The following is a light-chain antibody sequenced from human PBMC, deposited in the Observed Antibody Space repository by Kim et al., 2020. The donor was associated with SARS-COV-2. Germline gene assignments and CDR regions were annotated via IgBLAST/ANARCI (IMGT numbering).Light chain of an antibody. V-gene: IGLV3-21*02. CDR2: FND. CDR1: NMETKN. CDR3: QVCAGTDDHPV. Sequence: APGDTARIVFGGDNMETKNVHWYQQRPGQAPGLVVRFNDDRPPGIPGRFSGSNSGNTATLTIASVEAGDEADYFCQVCAGTDDHPVFGGGTQLTVL. J-gene: IGLJ3*02.